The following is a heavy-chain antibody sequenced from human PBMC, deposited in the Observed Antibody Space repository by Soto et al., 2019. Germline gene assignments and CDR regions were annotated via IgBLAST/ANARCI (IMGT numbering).Heavy chain of an antibody. CDR3: TRARYGDHFDS. CDR1: GDSMTGAS. J-gene: IGHJ4*02. D-gene: IGHD4-17*01. Sequence: PSETLSLTCSVSGDSMTGASWGWFRQSPEKGLEWIGYIDYSGSTNYNPSLRSRITITIDTSSNQFSLNLASVTAADAAVYYCTRARYGDHFDSSGEGTLVTVSS. V-gene: IGHV4-59*01. CDR2: IDYSGST.